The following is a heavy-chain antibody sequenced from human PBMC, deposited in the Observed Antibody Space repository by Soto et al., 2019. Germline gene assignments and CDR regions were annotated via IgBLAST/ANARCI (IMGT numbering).Heavy chain of an antibody. Sequence: QVQLVQSGAEVKKPGASVKVSCKASGDTFTNYDIKWGRQATGQGLEWMGWMNPNSGNTGYAQKCQGRVTMTRNTSIITAYMELSSLRSEDTAVYYCARGLNGMDVWGQGTTVTVSS. J-gene: IGHJ6*02. V-gene: IGHV1-8*01. CDR2: MNPNSGNT. CDR3: ARGLNGMDV. CDR1: GDTFTNYD.